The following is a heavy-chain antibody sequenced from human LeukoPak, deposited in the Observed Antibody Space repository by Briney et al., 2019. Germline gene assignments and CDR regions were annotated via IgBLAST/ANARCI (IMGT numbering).Heavy chain of an antibody. D-gene: IGHD3-22*01. CDR2: ISCDGSNK. CDR3: AKDTYYDSSGYIDY. J-gene: IGHJ4*02. V-gene: IGHV3-30*18. CDR1: GFTFSSYG. Sequence: GGSLRLSCAASGFTFSSYGMHWVRQAPGKGLEWVAVISCDGSNKYYADSVKGRFTISRDNSKNTLYLQMNSLRAEDTAVYYCAKDTYYDSSGYIDYWGQGTLVTVSS.